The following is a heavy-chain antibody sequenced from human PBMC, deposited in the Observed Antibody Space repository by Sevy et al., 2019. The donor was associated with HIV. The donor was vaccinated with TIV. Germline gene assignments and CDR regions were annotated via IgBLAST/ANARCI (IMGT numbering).Heavy chain of an antibody. J-gene: IGHJ4*02. V-gene: IGHV3-33*01. Sequence: GGSLRLSCGASGFAFSRYGMHWVRQAPGKGLEWVAVIWHDGNYKYYADSVKGRFTICRDNSKNTLYLQMNSLRGDDSAVYFCARDPLYYSHRDSYHLKYYFDYWGQGTQVTVSS. CDR1: GFAFSRYG. CDR3: ARDPLYYSHRDSYHLKYYFDY. D-gene: IGHD3-10*01. CDR2: IWHDGNYK.